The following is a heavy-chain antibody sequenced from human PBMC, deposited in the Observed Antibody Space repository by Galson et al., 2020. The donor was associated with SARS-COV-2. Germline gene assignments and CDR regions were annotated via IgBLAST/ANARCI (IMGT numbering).Heavy chain of an antibody. CDR2: IYYSGST. Sequence: SETLSLTCTVSGGSISSYYWSWIRQPPGKGLEWIGYIYYSGSTNYNPSLKSRVTISVDTSKNQFSLKLSSVTAADTAVYYCARGSRSFKWELLAPTLETANAFDIWGQGTMVTVSS. J-gene: IGHJ3*02. V-gene: IGHV4-59*01. CDR1: GGSISSYY. CDR3: ARGSRSFKWELLAPTLETANAFDI. D-gene: IGHD1-26*01.